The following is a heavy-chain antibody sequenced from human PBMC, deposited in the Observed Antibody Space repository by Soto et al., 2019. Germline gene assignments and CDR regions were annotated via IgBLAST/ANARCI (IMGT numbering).Heavy chain of an antibody. CDR1: GGSVSSGSYN. D-gene: IGHD6-13*01. V-gene: IGHV4-61*01. CDR2: RYYSGST. Sequence: PSETLSRTCTVSGGSVSSGSYNWIWIRQPPGKGLEWIGYRYYSGSTNYNPSLKSRVTISVHTSKNQFPLKLSSVTAADTAVYYCARASMGYSSSWFDPWGQGTLVTVSS. J-gene: IGHJ5*02. CDR3: ARASMGYSSSWFDP.